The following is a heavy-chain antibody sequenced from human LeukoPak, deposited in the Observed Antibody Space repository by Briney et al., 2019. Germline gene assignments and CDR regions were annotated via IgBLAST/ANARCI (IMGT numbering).Heavy chain of an antibody. J-gene: IGHJ4*02. CDR3: ARGTAYTEHSFFDY. V-gene: IGHV1-2*02. Sequence: ASVKVSCKASGYTFTGYYLHWVRQAPGQGPGWMGWINPNSGDTNYAQKFQGRVTMTWDTSISTAYMGLSRLKSDDTAIYYCARGTAYTEHSFFDYWGQGTLVTVSS. CDR2: INPNSGDT. D-gene: IGHD3-16*01. CDR1: GYTFTGYY.